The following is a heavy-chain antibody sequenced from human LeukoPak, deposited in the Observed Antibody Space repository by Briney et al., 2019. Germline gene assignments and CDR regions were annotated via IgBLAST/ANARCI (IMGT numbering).Heavy chain of an antibody. CDR2: INHSGST. D-gene: IGHD2-2*01. Sequence: SETLSLTCAVYGGSFSGYYRTWIRQPPGKGLEWIGEINHSGSTTYKPSLKSRVTISVDTSKNHFSLRLTSVTAADTAVYYCARGPCSTSCHRSWYFDYWGQGTLVTVSS. CDR3: ARGPCSTSCHRSWYFDY. J-gene: IGHJ4*02. CDR1: GGSFSGYY. V-gene: IGHV4-34*01.